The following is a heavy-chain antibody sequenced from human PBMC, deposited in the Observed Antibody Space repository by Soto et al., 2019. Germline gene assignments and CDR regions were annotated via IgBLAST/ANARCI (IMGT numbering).Heavy chain of an antibody. Sequence: ASVKVSSKAFGSPFPGYYMHWVRQAPGQGLEWMGWINPNSGGTNYAQKFQGWVTMTRDTSISTAYMELSRLGSDDTAVYYCATGWNDDAFDIWGQGTMVTVSS. J-gene: IGHJ3*02. CDR1: GSPFPGYY. CDR3: ATGWNDDAFDI. V-gene: IGHV1-2*04. D-gene: IGHD1-1*01. CDR2: INPNSGGT.